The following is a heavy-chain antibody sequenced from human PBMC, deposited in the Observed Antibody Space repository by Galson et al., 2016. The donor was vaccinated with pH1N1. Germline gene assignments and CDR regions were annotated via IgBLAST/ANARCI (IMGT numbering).Heavy chain of an antibody. CDR1: GFTFSSYE. Sequence: SLRLSCAASGFTFSSYEMNWVRQAPGKGLEWVSYISRNSSTIYYADSVKGRFTISRDNAKNSLYLQMNSLRAEDTALYYCAIDSYHYGMDVWGQGTTVTVSS. CDR2: ISRNSSTI. D-gene: IGHD3-3*01. V-gene: IGHV3-48*03. CDR3: AIDSYHYGMDV. J-gene: IGHJ6*02.